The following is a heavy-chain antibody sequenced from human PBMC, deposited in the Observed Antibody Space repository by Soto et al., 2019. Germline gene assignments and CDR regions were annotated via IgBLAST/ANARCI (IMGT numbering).Heavy chain of an antibody. CDR3: AKSHRYSGYETNDY. Sequence: GGSLRLSCAASGFTFSSYAMTWVRQAPGKGLEWVSGISGSGGSTYYADSVKGRFTIFRDNSKNTLDLQMNSLRAEDTAVYYCAKSHRYSGYETNDYWGQGTLVTVSS. V-gene: IGHV3-23*01. J-gene: IGHJ4*02. CDR2: ISGSGGST. CDR1: GFTFSSYA. D-gene: IGHD5-12*01.